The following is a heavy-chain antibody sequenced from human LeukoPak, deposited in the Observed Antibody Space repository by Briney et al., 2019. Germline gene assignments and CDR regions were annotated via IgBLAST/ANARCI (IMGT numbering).Heavy chain of an antibody. CDR1: GGSISSGSYY. CDR2: IYTSGST. D-gene: IGHD5-18*01. J-gene: IGHJ4*02. Sequence: SETLSLTCTVSGGSISSGSYYWSWIRQPAGKGLEWLGRIYTSGSTNYNPSLKSRVTISVDTSKNQFFLKLSSVTAAYSPVSYPARGYSYALTTDPYYYYDYCCQGPLVIVSS. CDR3: ARGYSYALTTDPYYYYDY. V-gene: IGHV4-61*02.